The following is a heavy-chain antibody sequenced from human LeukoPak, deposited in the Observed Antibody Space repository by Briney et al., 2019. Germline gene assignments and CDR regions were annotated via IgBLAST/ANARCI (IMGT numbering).Heavy chain of an antibody. CDR1: GFTVSSNY. CDR2: IYRGGST. CDR3: ARDTFGSIDY. Sequence: GGSLRLSCAASGFTVSSNYMSWVRQAPGKGLEWVSVIYRGGSTYYADSVKGRFTISRDNSYDTLYLQMNSLRLEDTAVYYCARDTFGSIDYWGQGILVTVSS. V-gene: IGHV3-53*05. D-gene: IGHD2/OR15-2a*01. J-gene: IGHJ4*02.